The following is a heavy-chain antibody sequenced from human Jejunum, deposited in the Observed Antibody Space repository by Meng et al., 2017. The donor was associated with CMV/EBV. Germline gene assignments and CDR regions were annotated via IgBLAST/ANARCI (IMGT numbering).Heavy chain of an antibody. CDR2: ISYDGDNK. Sequence: ASGFPFRHYPVPWVRPAPGKALPWAAGISYDGDNKSHTDSVMGRSTISRDDSRNTLFLQMNGLRGDDTAIYYCARENDYYNSFDYWGRGTQVTVSS. D-gene: IGHD1-26*01. J-gene: IGHJ4*02. CDR1: GFPFRHYP. CDR3: ARENDYYNSFDY. V-gene: IGHV3-30*10.